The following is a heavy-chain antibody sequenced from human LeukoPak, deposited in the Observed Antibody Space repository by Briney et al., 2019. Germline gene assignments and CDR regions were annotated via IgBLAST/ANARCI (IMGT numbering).Heavy chain of an antibody. J-gene: IGHJ6*03. CDR2: IIPIFGTA. D-gene: IGHD2-2*01. CDR3: ARGLCSSTSCLMGDYYMDV. CDR1: GGTFSSYA. V-gene: IGHV1-69*05. Sequence: GASVKVSCKASGGTFSSYAISWVRQAPGQGLEWMGGIIPIFGTANYAQKFQGRVTITTDESTSTAYMELSSLRSEDTAVYYCARGLCSSTSCLMGDYYMDVWGKGTTVTVSS.